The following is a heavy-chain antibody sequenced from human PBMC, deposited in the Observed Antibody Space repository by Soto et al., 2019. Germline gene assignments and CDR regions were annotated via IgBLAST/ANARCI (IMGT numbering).Heavy chain of an antibody. CDR2: IYYSEST. Sequence: SETLSLTCTVSGGSVSSGSYYWSWIRQPPGKGLEWIGYIYYSESTNYNPSLKSRVTISVDTSKNQFSLKLSSVTAADTAVYYCARSKDPFDYWGQGTLVTVSS. CDR1: GGSVSSGSYY. CDR3: ARSKDPFDY. D-gene: IGHD2-15*01. J-gene: IGHJ4*02. V-gene: IGHV4-61*01.